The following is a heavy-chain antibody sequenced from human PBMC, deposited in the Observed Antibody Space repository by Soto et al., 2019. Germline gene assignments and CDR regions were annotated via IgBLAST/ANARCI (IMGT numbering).Heavy chain of an antibody. Sequence: GGSLRLSCAASGFTVSSHYMSWVRQAPGKGLEWVSVIYSGGSTYYADSVKGRFTISRDNSKNTLYLQMNSLRAEDTAVYYCARELNDFWSGYYARRYYYYYMDVWGKGTTVTVSS. CDR3: ARELNDFWSGYYARRYYYYYMDV. CDR1: GFTVSSHY. CDR2: IYSGGST. J-gene: IGHJ6*03. D-gene: IGHD3-3*01. V-gene: IGHV3-66*01.